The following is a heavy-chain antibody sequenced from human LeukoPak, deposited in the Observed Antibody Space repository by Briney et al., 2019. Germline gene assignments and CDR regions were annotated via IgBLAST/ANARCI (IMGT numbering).Heavy chain of an antibody. Sequence: SETLSLTCTVSGGSISSYYWSWIRHPPGKGLEWIGYIYYSGSTNFNPSLKSRVTISVDTSKNQFFLKLSSVTAADTAVYYCARGGLEYQLLSYFDYWGQGTLVTVSS. D-gene: IGHD2-2*01. CDR3: ARGGLEYQLLSYFDY. J-gene: IGHJ4*02. CDR2: IYYSGST. V-gene: IGHV4-59*01. CDR1: GGSISSYY.